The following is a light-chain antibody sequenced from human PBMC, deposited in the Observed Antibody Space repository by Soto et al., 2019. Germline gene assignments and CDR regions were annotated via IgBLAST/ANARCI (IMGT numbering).Light chain of an antibody. J-gene: IGKJ5*01. CDR2: DAS. V-gene: IGKV1-13*02. CDR1: EGIRSA. Sequence: AIQLTQSPSSLSASVGDRVTITCRASEGIRSALVWYLQKPGKAPQVLVYDASSLHSGVPSRFSGSGSGTDFTLTINALQPEDFATYYCQQFDTYPITFGQGTRLEIK. CDR3: QQFDTYPIT.